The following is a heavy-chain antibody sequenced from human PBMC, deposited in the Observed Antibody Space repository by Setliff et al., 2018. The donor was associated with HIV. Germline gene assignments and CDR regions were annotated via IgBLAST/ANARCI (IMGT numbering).Heavy chain of an antibody. D-gene: IGHD2-15*01. CDR3: AKQPGGQSFFDY. V-gene: IGHV4-59*01. CDR2: IHHSGST. J-gene: IGHJ4*02. Sequence: SETLSLTCNVSGGSINSYWWTWMRQPPGKEPQYIGSIHHSGSTNYNPSLKSRVTISVDTSRNQFSLRLSSVTAADTAVYFCAKQPGGQSFFDYWGQGTLVTVTS. CDR1: GGSINSYW.